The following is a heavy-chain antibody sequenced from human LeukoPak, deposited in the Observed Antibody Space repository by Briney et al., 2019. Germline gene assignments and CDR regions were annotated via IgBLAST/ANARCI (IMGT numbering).Heavy chain of an antibody. CDR3: ASGTYYDSSGYYYHYFDY. CDR1: GGSFSGSY. D-gene: IGHD3-22*01. CDR2: INHSGRT. Sequence: PSETLSLTCAVYGGSFSGSYWSWIRQPPGKGLEWIGEINHSGRTNYNPSLKSPVTISVDTSKNLFSLKLSPVTAADTAMYYCASGTYYDSSGYYYHYFDYWGQGTLVTVSS. V-gene: IGHV4-34*01. J-gene: IGHJ4*02.